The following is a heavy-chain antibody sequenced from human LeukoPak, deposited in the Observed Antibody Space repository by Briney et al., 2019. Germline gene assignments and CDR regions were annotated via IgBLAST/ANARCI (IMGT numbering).Heavy chain of an antibody. CDR2: ISGSGGST. CDR1: GFTFSSYA. Sequence: HPGGSLRLSCAASGFTFSSYAMSWVRQAPGKGLEWVSAISGSGGSTYYADSVKGRFTISRDNSKNTLYLQMNSLRAEDTAVYYCAKGDNWYSSSSYFDHWGQGTLVTVSS. D-gene: IGHD6-6*01. V-gene: IGHV3-23*01. CDR3: AKGDNWYSSSSYFDH. J-gene: IGHJ4*02.